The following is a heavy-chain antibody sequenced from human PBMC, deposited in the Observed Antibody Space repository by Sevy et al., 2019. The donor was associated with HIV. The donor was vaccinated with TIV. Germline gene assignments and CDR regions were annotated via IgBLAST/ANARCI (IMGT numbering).Heavy chain of an antibody. D-gene: IGHD3-9*01. CDR3: IRDTSTWYFDWLLDFDY. CDR2: IQSKTDGGTT. J-gene: IGHJ4*02. V-gene: IGHV3-15*01. CDR1: GFTFSSAW. Sequence: GSLRLSCAASGFTFSSAWMSWVRQAPGKGLEWVGRIQSKTDGGTTDYAASVKGRFTISRDDSVNTLYLQMNSLTTDDTVVYYCIRDTSTWYFDWLLDFDYWGQGTLVTVSS.